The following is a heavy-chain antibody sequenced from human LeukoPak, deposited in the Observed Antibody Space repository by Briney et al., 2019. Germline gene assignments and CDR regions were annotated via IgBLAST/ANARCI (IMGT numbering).Heavy chain of an antibody. CDR1: GYTFTSYG. J-gene: IGHJ4*02. CDR2: ISAYNGNT. V-gene: IGHV1-18*01. Sequence: ASVKVSCKASGYTFTSYGISWVRQAPGQGLEWMRWISAYNGNTNYAQKLQGRVTMTTDTSTSTAYMELRSLRSDDTAVYYCARHHYYYGSGSPFDYWGQGTLVTVSS. D-gene: IGHD3-10*01. CDR3: ARHHYYYGSGSPFDY.